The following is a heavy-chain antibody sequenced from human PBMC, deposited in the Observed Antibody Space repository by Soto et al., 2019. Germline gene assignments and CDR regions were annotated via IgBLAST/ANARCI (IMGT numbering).Heavy chain of an antibody. CDR3: AKMLRFLEWSFDY. CDR1: GFTFSSYA. J-gene: IGHJ4*02. Sequence: EVQLLESGGGLVQPGGSLRLSCAASGFTFSSYAMSWVRQAPGKGLEWVSAISGSGGSTYYADSVKGRFTISRDNSKNTLYLQMNSLSAEDTAVYYCAKMLRFLEWSFDYWGQGTLVTVSS. D-gene: IGHD3-3*01. CDR2: ISGSGGST. V-gene: IGHV3-23*01.